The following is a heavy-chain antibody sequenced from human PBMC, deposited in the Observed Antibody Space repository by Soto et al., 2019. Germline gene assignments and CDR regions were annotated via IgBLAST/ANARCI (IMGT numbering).Heavy chain of an antibody. CDR2: LTPRGFNT. V-gene: IGHV3-23*01. D-gene: IGHD3-10*01. J-gene: IGHJ4*02. CDR3: AVSNYHRSGSPYDY. CDR1: GFTFSDRA. Sequence: EVQLLESGGDLVQPGGSLRLSCAASGFTFSDRAMTWVRQAPGKGLEWVSALTPRGFNTYYTDSVRGRFTIYRDNSRNTLYLEMKSLRAEDTATYYCAVSNYHRSGSPYDYWGQGTLVAVSS.